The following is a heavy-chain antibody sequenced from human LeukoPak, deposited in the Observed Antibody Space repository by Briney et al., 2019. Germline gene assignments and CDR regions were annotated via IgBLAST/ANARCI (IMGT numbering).Heavy chain of an antibody. CDR3: ARDRGGYCSGDSCYVPSSGAFDI. Sequence: SETLSLTCTVSGGSISSYYWSWIRQPPGKGLEWIGYIYYSGSTNYNPSLKSRVTISVDTSKNQFSLKLSSVTAADTAVYYCARDRGGYCSGDSCYVPSSGAFDIWGQGTMVTVSS. V-gene: IGHV4-59*01. D-gene: IGHD2-15*01. J-gene: IGHJ3*02. CDR2: IYYSGST. CDR1: GGSISSYY.